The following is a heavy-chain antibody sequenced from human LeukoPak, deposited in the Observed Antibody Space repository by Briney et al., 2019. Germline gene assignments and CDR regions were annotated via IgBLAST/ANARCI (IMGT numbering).Heavy chain of an antibody. CDR1: GGSLSGYY. CDR3: AMRSYGMDV. V-gene: IGHV4-34*01. CDR2: INHSGST. J-gene: IGHJ6*02. Sequence: SETLSLTCAVYGGSLSGYYWSWIRQPPGKGLEWIGEINHSGSTNYNPSLKSRVTISVDTSKNQFSPKLSSVTAADTAVYYCAMRSYGMDVWGQGTTVTVSS.